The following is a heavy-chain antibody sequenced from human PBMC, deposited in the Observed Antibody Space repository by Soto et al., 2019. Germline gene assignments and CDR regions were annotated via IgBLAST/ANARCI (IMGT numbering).Heavy chain of an antibody. V-gene: IGHV3-23*04. CDR1: GGTFSSYA. CDR3: AKERDNGADRYYFDY. J-gene: IGHJ4*02. CDR2: ISGSGDST. Sequence: VQLVQSGAEVKKPGSSVKVSCKASGGTFSSYAISWVRQAPGQGLEWVSAISGSGDSTYYADSVKGRVTISRDQSKNTLYLQMHSLRAEDTAVYFCAKERDNGADRYYFDYWGQGTLVTVSS. D-gene: IGHD2-8*01.